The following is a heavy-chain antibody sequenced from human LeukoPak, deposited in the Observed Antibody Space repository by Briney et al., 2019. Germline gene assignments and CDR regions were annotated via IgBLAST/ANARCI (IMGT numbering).Heavy chain of an antibody. CDR3: ARRYSSSWYVGFFDP. CDR2: IYYSGST. V-gene: IGHV4-59*08. Sequence: SETLSLTCAVYGGSFSGCYWSWIRQPPGKGLEWIGYIYYSGSTNYNPSLESRVAMSVDTSKNQFSLRLSSVTAADTAIYYCARRYSSSWYVGFFDPWGQGTLVTVSS. CDR1: GGSFSGCY. J-gene: IGHJ5*02. D-gene: IGHD6-13*01.